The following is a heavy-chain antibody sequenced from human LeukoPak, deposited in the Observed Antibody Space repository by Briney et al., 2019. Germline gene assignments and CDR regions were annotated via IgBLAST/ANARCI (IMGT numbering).Heavy chain of an antibody. CDR1: GFTFSSYS. CDR3: FSTYYDYVWGSYRTSFDY. J-gene: IGHJ4*02. Sequence: PGGSLRLSCAASGFTFSSYSMNWVRQAPGKGLEWVSSISSSSSYIYYADSVKGRFTISRDNAKNSLYLQMNSLRAEDTAVYYCFSTYYDYVWGSYRTSFDYWGQGTLVTVSS. CDR2: ISSSSSYI. D-gene: IGHD3-16*02. V-gene: IGHV3-21*01.